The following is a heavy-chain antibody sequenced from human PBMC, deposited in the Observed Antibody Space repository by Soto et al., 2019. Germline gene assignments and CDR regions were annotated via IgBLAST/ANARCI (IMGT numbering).Heavy chain of an antibody. V-gene: IGHV4-34*01. D-gene: IGHD3-9*01. CDR3: ARGGWLVRFDY. Sequence: SETRSLTCAVYGGSFSGDYWSWIRQPPGKGLEWIGEISHSGSTNYNPSLKSRVTISVDTSKNQFSLKLSSVTAADTAVYYCARGGWLVRFDYWGQGALVTVSS. CDR1: GGSFSGDY. CDR2: ISHSGST. J-gene: IGHJ4*02.